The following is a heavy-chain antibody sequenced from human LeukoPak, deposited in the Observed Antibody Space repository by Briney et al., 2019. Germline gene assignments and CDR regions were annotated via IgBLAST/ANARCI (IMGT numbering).Heavy chain of an antibody. Sequence: ASVKVSCKVSGYTLTELSMHWVRQAPGKGLEWMGGFDPEDGETIYAQKFQGRVTMTEDTSTDTAYMELSSLRSEDTAVYYCATAYMGRTNEPQYFDYWGQGTLVTVSS. CDR2: FDPEDGET. D-gene: IGHD2-8*01. J-gene: IGHJ4*02. CDR1: GYTLTELS. CDR3: ATAYMGRTNEPQYFDY. V-gene: IGHV1-24*01.